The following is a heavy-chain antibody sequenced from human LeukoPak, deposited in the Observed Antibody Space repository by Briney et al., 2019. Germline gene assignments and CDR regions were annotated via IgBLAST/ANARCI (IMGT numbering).Heavy chain of an antibody. Sequence: SVKVSCKASGYTFTAYYMHWVRQAPAQGLDWRGMSNPSVGSTSYAKKFQGRVTMTRDTSTSTVYMERSSLRSEDPAVYYCARAGESGSYLTSFAPWGPATLVTAS. D-gene: IGHD1-26*01. CDR1: GYTFTAYY. CDR2: SNPSVGST. V-gene: IGHV1-46*01. J-gene: IGHJ5*02. CDR3: ARAGESGSYLTSFAP.